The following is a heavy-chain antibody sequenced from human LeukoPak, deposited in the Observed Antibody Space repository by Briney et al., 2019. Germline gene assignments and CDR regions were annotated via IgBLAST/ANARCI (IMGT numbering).Heavy chain of an antibody. CDR3: ARDMGYDSSGYYSYDAFDI. CDR2: IYTSGST. J-gene: IGHJ3*02. CDR1: GGSISSYY. V-gene: IGHV4-4*07. D-gene: IGHD3-22*01. Sequence: SQTLSLTCTVSGGSISSYYWSWIRQPAGKGLEWIGRIYTSGSTNYNPSLKSRVTMSVDTSKNQFSLKLSSVTAADTAVYYCARDMGYDSSGYYSYDAFDIWGQGTMVTVSS.